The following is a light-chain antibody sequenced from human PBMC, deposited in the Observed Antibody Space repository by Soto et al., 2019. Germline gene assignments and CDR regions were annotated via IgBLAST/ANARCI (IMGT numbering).Light chain of an antibody. CDR3: SSYKSSSTLPYV. CDR1: SSDVGGYNL. Sequence: QSALTQPASVSGSPRQSITISCTGTSSDVGGYNLVSWYQQYPDKAPKLMIFDVNTRPSGVSNRFSGSKSGNTASLTISGLQADDEADYYCSSYKSSSTLPYVFGTGTKVTVL. CDR2: DVN. V-gene: IGLV2-14*01. J-gene: IGLJ1*01.